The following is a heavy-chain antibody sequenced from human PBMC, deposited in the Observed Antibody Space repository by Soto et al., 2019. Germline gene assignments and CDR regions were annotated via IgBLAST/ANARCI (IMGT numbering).Heavy chain of an antibody. CDR1: GFMFDDYA. CDR3: ATSQGIAARPFDY. D-gene: IGHD6-6*01. Sequence: EVQLVESGGGLVQPGRSLRLSCEASGFMFDDYAMYWVRQAPGKGLEWVSGISWNSNSIVYADSVKGRFTISRDNAKNSLYLQMNSLTPEDTALYYCATSQGIAARPFDYWGQGTLVTVSS. J-gene: IGHJ4*02. V-gene: IGHV3-9*01. CDR2: ISWNSNSI.